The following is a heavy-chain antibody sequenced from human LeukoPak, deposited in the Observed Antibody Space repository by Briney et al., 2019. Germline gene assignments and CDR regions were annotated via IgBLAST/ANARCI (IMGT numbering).Heavy chain of an antibody. V-gene: IGHV4-59*01. D-gene: IGHD6-13*01. Sequence: PSETLSLTCTVPGGSISSYYWSWIRQPPGKGLEWIGYIYFSGSSTYNPSLKSRVTIPLDASKTQYSLKLSSVNAAVSAVDYCARARGSSSWADYWGQGTLVTVSS. CDR2: IYFSGSS. CDR3: ARARGSSSWADY. J-gene: IGHJ4*02. CDR1: GGSISSYY.